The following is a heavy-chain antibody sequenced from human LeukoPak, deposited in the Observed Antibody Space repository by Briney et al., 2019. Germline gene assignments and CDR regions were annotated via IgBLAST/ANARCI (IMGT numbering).Heavy chain of an antibody. CDR3: AKGLYGPGSYYNCPFDY. Sequence: PGVSLRLSCAASGFTFSSYAMSWVRQAPGKGLEWVSAISGSGGSTYYADSVKGRFTISRDNSKNTLYLQMNSLRAEDTAVYYCAKGLYGPGSYYNCPFDYWGQGTLVTVSS. CDR1: GFTFSSYA. V-gene: IGHV3-23*01. J-gene: IGHJ4*02. D-gene: IGHD3-10*01. CDR2: ISGSGGST.